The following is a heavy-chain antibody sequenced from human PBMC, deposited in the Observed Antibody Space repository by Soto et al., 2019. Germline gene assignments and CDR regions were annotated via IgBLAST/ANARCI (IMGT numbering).Heavy chain of an antibody. J-gene: IGHJ5*02. D-gene: IGHD4-17*01. CDR1: GGSISSGGYY. V-gene: IGHV4-31*03. Sequence: SETLSLTCTVSGGSISSGGYYWSWIRQHPGKGLEWIGYIYYSGSTYYNPSLKSRVTISVDTSKNQFSLKLSSVIAADTAVYYCAREIGYGNWFDPWGQGTLVTVSS. CDR2: IYYSGST. CDR3: AREIGYGNWFDP.